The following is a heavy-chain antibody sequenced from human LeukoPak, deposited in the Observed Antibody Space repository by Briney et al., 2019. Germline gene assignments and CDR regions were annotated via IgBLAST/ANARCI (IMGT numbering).Heavy chain of an antibody. Sequence: PGGSRRHSCAASGFTFSAYWMTWVRQAPGKGLEWVANIKQDVSERYYVDSVKGRFTISRDNAKNSLYLQMNSLRAEDTAVYYCARDIAMDGDRPWAFDIWGQGTLVTVSS. V-gene: IGHV3-7*01. D-gene: IGHD4-17*01. J-gene: IGHJ3*02. CDR1: GFTFSAYW. CDR2: IKQDVSER. CDR3: ARDIAMDGDRPWAFDI.